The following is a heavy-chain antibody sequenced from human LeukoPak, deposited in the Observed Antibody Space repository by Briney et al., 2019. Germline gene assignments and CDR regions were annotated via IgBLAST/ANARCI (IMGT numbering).Heavy chain of an antibody. Sequence: GGSLRLSCAAAGLSFRSYWLHWVRQAPGKGLVWVSRINSDGSSTSYADSVKGRFTISRDNAKNTLYLQVNRLMAEDTAVDYLARGGVGATANCLHYWGQGTLVTVSS. CDR1: GLSFRSYW. V-gene: IGHV3-74*01. CDR2: INSDGSST. J-gene: IGHJ4*02. D-gene: IGHD1-26*01. CDR3: ARGGVGATANCLHY.